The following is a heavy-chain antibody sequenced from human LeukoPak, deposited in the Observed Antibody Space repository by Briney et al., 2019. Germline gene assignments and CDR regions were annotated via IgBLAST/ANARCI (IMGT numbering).Heavy chain of an antibody. V-gene: IGHV3-23*01. CDR2: ISGSGGST. CDR1: GFTFSSYA. CDR3: ATSTGGYYYYFDY. J-gene: IGHJ4*02. D-gene: IGHD3-10*01. Sequence: GGSLRLSCAASGFTFSSYAMSWVRQAPGKGLEWVSAISGSGGSTYYADSVKGRFTISRDNSKNTLYLQMNSLRAEDTAVYYCATSTGGYYYYFDYWGQGTLVTVSS.